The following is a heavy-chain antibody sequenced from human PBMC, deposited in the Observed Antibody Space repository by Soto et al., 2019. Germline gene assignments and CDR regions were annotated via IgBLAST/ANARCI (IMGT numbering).Heavy chain of an antibody. CDR2: FYSSGSI. CDR1: GYSITAGGYY. D-gene: IGHD6-19*01. Sequence: SETLSLTCFVSGYSITAGGYYWSWIRHHPGKGLEWIGSFYSSGSIIYNPSLRSRVSISGDTSSNQFSMSLTSVTAADTARYYCARMYSSGSGWFNPWGQGTLVTVSS. CDR3: ARMYSSGSGWFNP. J-gene: IGHJ5*02. V-gene: IGHV4-31*03.